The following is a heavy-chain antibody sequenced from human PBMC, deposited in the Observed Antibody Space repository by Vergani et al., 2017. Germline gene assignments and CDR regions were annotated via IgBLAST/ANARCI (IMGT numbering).Heavy chain of an antibody. CDR1: GGSFSGYY. Sequence: QVQLQQWGAGLLKPSETLSLTCAVYGGSFSGYYWSWIRQPPGKGLEWIGEINHSGSTNYNPSLKSRVTISVDTSKNQFSLKLSSVTAEDTAEYYCARDGRYSSGWYRNYYFDYWGQGTLVTVSS. J-gene: IGHJ4*02. CDR3: ARDGRYSSGWYRNYYFDY. CDR2: INHSGST. D-gene: IGHD6-19*01. V-gene: IGHV4-34*01.